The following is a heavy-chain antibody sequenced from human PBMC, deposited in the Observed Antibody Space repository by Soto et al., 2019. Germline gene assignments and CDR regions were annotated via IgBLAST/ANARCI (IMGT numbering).Heavy chain of an antibody. CDR1: GFTVSSNY. V-gene: IGHV3-53*01. D-gene: IGHD6-13*01. CDR2: IYSGGST. J-gene: IGHJ6*02. Sequence: LRLSFAASGFTVSSNYMSWVRQAPGKGLEWVSVIYSGGSTYYADSVKGRFTISRDNSKNTLYLQMNSLRAEDTAVYYCAGGSSSWDYYYGMDVWGQGTTVTVSS. CDR3: AGGSSSWDYYYGMDV.